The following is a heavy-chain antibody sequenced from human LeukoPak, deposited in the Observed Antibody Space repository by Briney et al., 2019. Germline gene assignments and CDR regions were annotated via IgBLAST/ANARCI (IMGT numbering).Heavy chain of an antibody. D-gene: IGHD6-6*01. J-gene: IGHJ6*03. CDR3: ARDLAARLYYYYYYYMDV. CDR1: GGTFSSYA. Sequence: SVKVSCKASGGTFSSYAISWVRQAPGQRLEWMGGIIPIFGTANYAQKFQSRVTITADESTSTAYMDLSSLRSEDTAVYYCARDLAARLYYYYYYYMDVWGKGTTVTVSS. V-gene: IGHV1-69*13. CDR2: IIPIFGTA.